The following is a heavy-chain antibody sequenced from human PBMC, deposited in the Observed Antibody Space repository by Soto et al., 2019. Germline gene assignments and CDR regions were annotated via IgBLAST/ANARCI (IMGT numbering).Heavy chain of an antibody. CDR2: ISCCGGST. Sequence: EVQLLESGGGVVQPGGSLRLSCVASGFNFKKFAMASVRQAPGEGLEWVSGISCCGGSTSYADSVKGRFSIARDDSKNTLSLQMNSLRVEDTAQYYCAKADGEQWLVPHLDNWGQGTLVTVS. V-gene: IGHV3-23*01. D-gene: IGHD6-19*01. CDR1: GFNFKKFA. J-gene: IGHJ4*02. CDR3: AKADGEQWLVPHLDN.